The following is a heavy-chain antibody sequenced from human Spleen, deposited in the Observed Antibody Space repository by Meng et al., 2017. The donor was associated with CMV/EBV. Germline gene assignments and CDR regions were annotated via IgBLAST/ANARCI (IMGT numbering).Heavy chain of an antibody. V-gene: IGHV4-4*02. CDR2: IFHVGNT. D-gene: IGHD6-25*01. Sequence: SETLSLTCAVSGAYITSSNWWSWVRQSPDKGLEWIGEIFHVGNTNYNPSLKSRVTISLDKSKTQFSLNMTSVTAADTAVYYCARDRGGYWGIFDYWGQGTLVTVSS. J-gene: IGHJ4*02. CDR1: GAYITSSNW. CDR3: ARDRGGYWGIFDY.